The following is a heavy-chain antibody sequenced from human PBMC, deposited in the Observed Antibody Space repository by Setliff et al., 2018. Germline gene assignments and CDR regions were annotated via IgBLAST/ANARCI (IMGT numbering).Heavy chain of an antibody. J-gene: IGHJ4*02. CDR2: ISPSGST. D-gene: IGHD1-26*01. CDR3: AGSPSSGAYWNPRPFYSDY. V-gene: IGHV4-61*09. CDR1: GASITSGGFY. Sequence: SETLSLTCSVSGASITSGGFYWTWIRQPAGKGLEWIGHISPSGSTTYNPSVKSRVTISLDTSKNHFSLKLDSVTAADPALYSCAGSPSSGAYWNPRPFYSDYWARGTLVTVSS.